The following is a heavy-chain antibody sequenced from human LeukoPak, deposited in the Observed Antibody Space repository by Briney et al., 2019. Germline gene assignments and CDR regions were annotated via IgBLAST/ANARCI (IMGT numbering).Heavy chain of an antibody. CDR2: INPNSGGT. Sequence: ASVKVSRKASGYTFTGYYMHWVRQAPGQGLEWMGWINPNSGGTNYAQKFQGRVTMTRDTSISTAYMELSRLRSDDTAVYYCARVPRYGSSFDYWGQGTLVTVSS. D-gene: IGHD3-10*01. J-gene: IGHJ4*02. V-gene: IGHV1-2*02. CDR1: GYTFTGYY. CDR3: ARVPRYGSSFDY.